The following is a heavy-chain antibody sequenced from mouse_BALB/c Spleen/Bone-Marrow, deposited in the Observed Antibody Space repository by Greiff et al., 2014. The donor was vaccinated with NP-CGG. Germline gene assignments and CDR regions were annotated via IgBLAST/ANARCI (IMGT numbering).Heavy chain of an antibody. V-gene: IGHV5-6-5*01. CDR2: ISSGGST. J-gene: IGHJ3*01. D-gene: IGHD2-3*01. Sequence: DVHLVESGGGLVKPGGSLKLSCAASGFTFSSYAMSWVRQTPEKRLEWVASISSGGSTYYPDSVKGRFTISRDNARNILYLQMSSLRSEDTAMYYCARGYDGYYGFAYWGQGTLVTVSA. CDR1: GFTFSSYA. CDR3: ARGYDGYYGFAY.